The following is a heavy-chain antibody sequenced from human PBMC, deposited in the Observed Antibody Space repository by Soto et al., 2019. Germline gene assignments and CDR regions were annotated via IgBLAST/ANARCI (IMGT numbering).Heavy chain of an antibody. CDR1: GGTFSSYA. CDR2: IIPIFGTA. Sequence: ASVKVSCKASGGTFSSYAISWVRQAPGQGLEWMGGIIPIFGTANYAQKFQGRVTITADESTSTAYMELSSLRSEDTAVYYCARDLGEVRGVIGYYYYGMDVWGQGTTVTVSS. V-gene: IGHV1-69*13. J-gene: IGHJ6*02. CDR3: ARDLGEVRGVIGYYYYGMDV. D-gene: IGHD3-10*01.